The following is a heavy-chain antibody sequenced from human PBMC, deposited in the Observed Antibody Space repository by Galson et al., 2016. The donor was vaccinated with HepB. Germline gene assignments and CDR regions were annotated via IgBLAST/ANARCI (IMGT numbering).Heavy chain of an antibody. CDR1: GYRFTTYW. CDR2: IYPGDSET. Sequence: QSGAEVKKPGESLKISCQGSGYRFTTYWIGWVRQMPGIGLVWMGIIYPGDSETKYSPSFQGQVTISVDKSISTVYLQWSGLKASDTAMYYCGRIGYSSGHDYWGQGTLVTVSS. CDR3: GRIGYSSGHDY. D-gene: IGHD6-19*01. V-gene: IGHV5-51*01. J-gene: IGHJ4*02.